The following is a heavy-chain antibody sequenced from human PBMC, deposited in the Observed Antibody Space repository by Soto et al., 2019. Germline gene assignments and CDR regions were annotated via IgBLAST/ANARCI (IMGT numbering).Heavy chain of an antibody. Sequence: SGASLRLSCAASGFTFSSYRMNWVRQAPGKGLEWVSYISSRSSTIYYADSVKGRFTISRDNAKHSLYLQMNSLRDEDTAVYYCARESIAVTVYYYCGMDVWGQGTTVTVSS. CDR3: ARESIAVTVYYYCGMDV. J-gene: IGHJ6*02. CDR1: GFTFSSYR. V-gene: IGHV3-48*02. D-gene: IGHD6-19*01. CDR2: ISSRSSTI.